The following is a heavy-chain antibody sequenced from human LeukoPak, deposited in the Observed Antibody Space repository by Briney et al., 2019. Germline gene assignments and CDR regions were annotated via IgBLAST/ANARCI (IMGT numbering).Heavy chain of an antibody. Sequence: GGTLRLSCAASGFTFSSYGMSWVRQAPGKGLEWVSDISGSGGSTYYADSVKGRFTISRDNSKNTLYLQMNSLRAEDTAVYYCAKDLWAAAGTTFDYWGQGTLVTVSS. CDR3: AKDLWAAAGTTFDY. J-gene: IGHJ4*02. CDR2: ISGSGGST. D-gene: IGHD6-13*01. V-gene: IGHV3-23*01. CDR1: GFTFSSYG.